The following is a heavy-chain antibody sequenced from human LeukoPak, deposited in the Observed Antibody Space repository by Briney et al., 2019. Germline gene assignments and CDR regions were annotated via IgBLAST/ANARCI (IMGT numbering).Heavy chain of an antibody. CDR2: IYTSGST. D-gene: IGHD5-12*01. Sequence: PSQTLSLTCTVSGGSISSGSYYWSWIRQPAGKGLEWIGRIYTSGSTNYNPSLKSRVTISVDTSKNQLSLKLSSVTAADTAVYYCARTKNSGYSGYYYYYMDVWGKGTTVTISS. CDR3: ARTKNSGYSGYYYYYMDV. J-gene: IGHJ6*03. CDR1: GGSISSGSYY. V-gene: IGHV4-61*02.